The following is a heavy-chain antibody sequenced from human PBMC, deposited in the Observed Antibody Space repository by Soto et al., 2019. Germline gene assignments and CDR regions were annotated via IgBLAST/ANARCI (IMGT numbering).Heavy chain of an antibody. V-gene: IGHV3-74*01. CDR3: ARGERGGFDI. CDR1: GFTFSYYW. D-gene: IGHD1-26*01. Sequence: EVQLVESGGGLVQPGGSLRLSCEASGFTFSYYWMHWVRQVQGKGLVWVSHIHSDGTTTTYADSVKGRFTISRDNAKNSLYLQMNSLRAEDTAVYYCARGERGGFDIWGQGTKVTVSS. J-gene: IGHJ3*02. CDR2: IHSDGTTT.